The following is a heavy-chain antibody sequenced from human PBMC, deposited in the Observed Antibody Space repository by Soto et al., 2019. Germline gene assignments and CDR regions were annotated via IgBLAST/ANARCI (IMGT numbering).Heavy chain of an antibody. CDR2: IWYDGSNK. V-gene: IGHV3-33*01. D-gene: IGHD6-6*01. CDR3: SRETSSSSYLGYYYYYGMDV. Sequence: GGSLRLSCAASGFTFSSYGMHWVRQAPGKGLEWVAVIWYDGSNKYYADSVKGRFTISRDNSKNTLYLQMNSLRAEDTVVYYFSRETSSSSYLGYYYYYGMDVWGQGTTVTVSS. J-gene: IGHJ6*02. CDR1: GFTFSSYG.